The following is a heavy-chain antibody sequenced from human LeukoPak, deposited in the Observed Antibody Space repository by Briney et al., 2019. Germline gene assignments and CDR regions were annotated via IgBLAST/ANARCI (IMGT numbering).Heavy chain of an antibody. CDR2: IKQDGSEK. J-gene: IGHJ4*02. Sequence: GGSLRLSCAVSGFSFSSYAMSWVRQAPGKGLEWVANIKQDGSEKYYVDSVKGRFTISRDNAKNSLYLQMNSLRAEDTAVYYCARRVGALDYWGQGTLVTVSS. CDR1: GFSFSSYA. CDR3: ARRVGALDY. V-gene: IGHV3-7*01. D-gene: IGHD1-26*01.